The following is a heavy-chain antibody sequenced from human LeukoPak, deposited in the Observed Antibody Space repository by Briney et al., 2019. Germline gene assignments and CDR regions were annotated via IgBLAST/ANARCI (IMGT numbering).Heavy chain of an antibody. J-gene: IGHJ4*02. D-gene: IGHD3-3*01. CDR2: IIPILGIA. Sequence: SVKVSCKASGGTFSSYAISWVRQAPGQGLEWMGRIIPILGIANYAQKFQGRVTMTEDTSTDTAYMELSSLRSEDTAVYYCATGPDFWSGYKDYWGQGTLVTVSS. V-gene: IGHV1-69*04. CDR3: ATGPDFWSGYKDY. CDR1: GGTFSSYA.